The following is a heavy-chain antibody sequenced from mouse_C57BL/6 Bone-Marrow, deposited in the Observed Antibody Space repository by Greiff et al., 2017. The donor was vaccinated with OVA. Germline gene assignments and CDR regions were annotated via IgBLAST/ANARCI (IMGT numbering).Heavy chain of an antibody. CDR2: IDPSDSYT. CDR3: ASDDGSSYPYWYFDV. Sequence: QVQLQQSGAELVMPGASVKLSCKASGYTFTSYWMHWVKQRPGQGLEWIGEIDPSDSYTNYNQKFKGKSTLTVDKSSSPAYMQLSSLTSEDSAVYYCASDDGSSYPYWYFDVWGTGTTVTVSS. V-gene: IGHV1-69*01. D-gene: IGHD1-1*01. J-gene: IGHJ1*03. CDR1: GYTFTSYW.